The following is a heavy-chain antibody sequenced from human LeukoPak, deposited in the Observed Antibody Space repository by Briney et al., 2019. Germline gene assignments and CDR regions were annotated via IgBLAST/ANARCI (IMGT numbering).Heavy chain of an antibody. CDR3: ARLREWYCDC. CDR2: ISYDDGSDR. Sequence: PGGSLRLSCAASGFTFSAYAMHWVRQAPGKGLEWVSVISYDDGSDRYYADSVKGRFTISRDNSKNTLYLQMNSLRTEDTAVYYCARLREWYCDCWGQGTLVTVSS. J-gene: IGHJ4*02. CDR1: GFTFSAYA. V-gene: IGHV3-30-3*01. D-gene: IGHD2-8*01.